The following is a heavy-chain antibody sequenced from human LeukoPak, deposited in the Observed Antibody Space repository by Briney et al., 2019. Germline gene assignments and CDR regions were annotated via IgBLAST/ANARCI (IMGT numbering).Heavy chain of an antibody. Sequence: ASVKVSCKASGYTFTGYYMHWVRRAPGQGLEWMGWINPNSGGTNYAQKFQGRVTMTRDTSISTAYMELSRLRSDDTAVYYCARFRRRGYSYVSDAFDIWGQGTMVTVSS. CDR2: INPNSGGT. V-gene: IGHV1-2*02. D-gene: IGHD5-18*01. CDR3: ARFRRRGYSYVSDAFDI. J-gene: IGHJ3*02. CDR1: GYTFTGYY.